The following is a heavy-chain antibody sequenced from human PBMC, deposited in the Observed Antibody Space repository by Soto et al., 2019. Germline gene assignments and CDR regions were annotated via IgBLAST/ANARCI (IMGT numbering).Heavy chain of an antibody. CDR1: GGSFSGYY. D-gene: IGHD3-22*01. V-gene: IGHV4-34*01. J-gene: IGHJ3*02. CDR2: INHSGST. Sequence: QVQLQQWGAGLLKPSETLSLTCAVYGGSFSGYYWSWIRQPPGKGLEWIGEINHSGSTNYNPSLKSRVTILVDTSKNQFSLKLSSVTAADTAVYYCARKRITMIVVYAFDIWGQGTMVTVSS. CDR3: ARKRITMIVVYAFDI.